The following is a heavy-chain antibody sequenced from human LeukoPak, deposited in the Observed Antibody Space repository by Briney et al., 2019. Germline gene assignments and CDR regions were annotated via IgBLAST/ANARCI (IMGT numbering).Heavy chain of an antibody. CDR3: GRDPKLGIRGYTYGYIDH. D-gene: IGHD5-18*01. Sequence: ASVKVSCKTSGYTFTNNAINWVRQAPGQGLEWMGWINTNTGNPCYAQGFFTGRYVFSLDTSASTAYLQTNGLKADDTAVYYCGRDPKLGIRGYTYGYIDHWGQGTLLTVAS. V-gene: IGHV7-4-1*02. J-gene: IGHJ4*02. CDR2: INTNTGNP. CDR1: GYTFTNNA.